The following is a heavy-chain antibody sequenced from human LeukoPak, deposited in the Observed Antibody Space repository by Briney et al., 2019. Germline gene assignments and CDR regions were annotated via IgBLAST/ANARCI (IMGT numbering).Heavy chain of an antibody. D-gene: IGHD2-2*01. V-gene: IGHV3-23*01. CDR1: GFHFSIYP. J-gene: IGHJ4*02. Sequence: SGGSLRLSYAASGFHFSIYPMSWVRQAPGKGPEWVSAISGSDGSTYYADSVKGRLTISRDNSKNTLYLQINNLRAQDTAVLYFGEDLRRVPAAMRLFDYWGQGTLVTVSS. CDR3: GEDLRRVPAAMRLFDY. CDR2: ISGSDGST.